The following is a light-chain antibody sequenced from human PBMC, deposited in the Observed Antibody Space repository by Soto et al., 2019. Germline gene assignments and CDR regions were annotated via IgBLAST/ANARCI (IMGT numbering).Light chain of an antibody. V-gene: IGLV2-23*02. Sequence: QSALTQPASVSGSPGQSITISCTGASSDVGTYNLVSWYQQHPGKAPKLMIYEVSKRPSGVSNRFSGSKSGNTASLTISCLQAEDEADYYCCSYAGSNTLYVFGTGTKVTVL. J-gene: IGLJ1*01. CDR3: CSYAGSNTLYV. CDR2: EVS. CDR1: SSDVGTYNL.